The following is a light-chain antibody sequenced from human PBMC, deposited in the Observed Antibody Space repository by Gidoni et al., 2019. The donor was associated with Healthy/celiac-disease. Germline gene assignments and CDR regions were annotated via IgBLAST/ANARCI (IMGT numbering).Light chain of an antibody. Sequence: DIHMTQSPSSLSASVGDRVTITCRASQSISSYLNWYQQKPGKAPKLLIYAASSLQSGVPSRFSGSGSGTEFTITISSLQPEDFATYYCQQSYSTPTFGGGTKVEIK. CDR2: AAS. CDR3: QQSYSTPT. J-gene: IGKJ4*01. CDR1: QSISSY. V-gene: IGKV1-39*01.